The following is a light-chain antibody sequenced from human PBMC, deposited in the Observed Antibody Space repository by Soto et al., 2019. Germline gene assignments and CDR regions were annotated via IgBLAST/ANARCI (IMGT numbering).Light chain of an antibody. CDR1: QNINSW. CDR3: QKYNSAPLT. V-gene: IGKV1-5*03. J-gene: IGKJ4*01. Sequence: DIQMTQAPSTLSASVGDRVTITCRASQNINSWLAWYQQKPGKAPKLLIYTASVLQTGVPSRFSGSGSGADFTLTISSLQPEDVAAYYCQKYNSAPLTFGGGTKVDIK. CDR2: TAS.